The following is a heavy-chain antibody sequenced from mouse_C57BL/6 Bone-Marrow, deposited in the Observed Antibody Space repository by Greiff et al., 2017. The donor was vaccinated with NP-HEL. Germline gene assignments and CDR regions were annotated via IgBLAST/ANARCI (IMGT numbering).Heavy chain of an antibody. CDR2: INPNNGGT. CDR1: GYTFTDYN. D-gene: IGHD2-5*01. Sequence: LVEPGASVKIPCKASGYTFTDYNMDWVKQSHGKSLEWIGDINPNNGGTIYNQKFKGKATLTVDKSSSTAYMELRSLTSEDTAVYYCARRGYYSNYFFAMDYWGQGTSVTVSS. CDR3: ARRGYYSNYFFAMDY. V-gene: IGHV1-18*01. J-gene: IGHJ4*01.